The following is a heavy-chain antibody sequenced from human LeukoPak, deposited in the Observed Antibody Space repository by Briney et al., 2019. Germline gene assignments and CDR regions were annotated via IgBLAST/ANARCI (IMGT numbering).Heavy chain of an antibody. CDR1: GGSISSYY. CDR2: IYYSGST. J-gene: IGHJ4*02. V-gene: IGHV4-59*01. D-gene: IGHD3-3*02. Sequence: SETLSLTCTVSGGSISSYYWSWIRQPPGKGLEWIGYIYYSGSTNYNPSLKSRVTISVDTSKNQFSLKLSSVTAADTAVYYCARGVPPFCCYFVYWGQGTLVTVSS. CDR3: ARGVPPFCCYFVY.